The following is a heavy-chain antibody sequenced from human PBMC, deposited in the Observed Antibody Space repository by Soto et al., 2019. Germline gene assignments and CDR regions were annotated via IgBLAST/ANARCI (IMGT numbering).Heavy chain of an antibody. Sequence: PSETLSLTCTVSGGSISSGGYYWSWIRQHPGKGLERIGYIYYSGSTYYNPSLKSRVTISVDTSKNQFSLKLSSVTAADTAVYYCARDQSYYDSSGPYFDYWGQGTLVTVS. J-gene: IGHJ4*02. CDR1: GGSISSGGYY. D-gene: IGHD3-22*01. CDR3: ARDQSYYDSSGPYFDY. V-gene: IGHV4-31*03. CDR2: IYYSGST.